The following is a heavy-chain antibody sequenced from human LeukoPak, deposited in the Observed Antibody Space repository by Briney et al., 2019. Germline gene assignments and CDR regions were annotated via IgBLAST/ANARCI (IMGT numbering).Heavy chain of an antibody. D-gene: IGHD3-22*01. V-gene: IGHV3-53*01. CDR2: IHNDGST. CDR3: TTARYYYDSSGAWDAFDI. J-gene: IGHJ3*02. CDR1: GFIVSNTY. Sequence: GGSLLLSCAASGFIVSNTYMTWVRQAPGKGLEWVSVIHNDGSTYYADSVKGRFTISRDNSKNMLFLRMNSLKTEDTAVYYCTTARYYYDSSGAWDAFDIWGQGTMVTVSS.